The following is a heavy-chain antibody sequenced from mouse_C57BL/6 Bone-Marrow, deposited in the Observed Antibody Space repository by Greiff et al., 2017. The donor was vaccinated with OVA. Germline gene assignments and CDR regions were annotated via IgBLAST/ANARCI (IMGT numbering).Heavy chain of an antibody. J-gene: IGHJ2*01. CDR3: ARGGFYYFDY. CDR2: INYDGSST. Sequence: EVKLMESEGGLVQPGSSMKLSCTASGFTFSDYYMVWVRQVPEKGLEWVANINYDGSSTYYLDSLKSRFIISRNNAKNILYLQMSSLKSEYTATYYCARGGFYYFDYWGQGTTLTVSS. CDR1: GFTFSDYY. V-gene: IGHV5-16*01. D-gene: IGHD3-2*02.